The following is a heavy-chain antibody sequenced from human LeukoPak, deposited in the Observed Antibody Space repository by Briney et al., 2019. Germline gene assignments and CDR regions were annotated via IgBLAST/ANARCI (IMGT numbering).Heavy chain of an antibody. CDR1: GYTFTGYY. J-gene: IGHJ4*02. Sequence: ASVKVSCKASGYTFTGYYIHWVRQAPGQGLEWMGWISAYNGNTNYAQKPQGRVTMTTNTSTSTAYMELRSLRSDDTAVYYCARTGYSSSWYDYWGQGTLVTVSS. CDR3: ARTGYSSSWYDY. CDR2: ISAYNGNT. D-gene: IGHD6-13*01. V-gene: IGHV1-18*04.